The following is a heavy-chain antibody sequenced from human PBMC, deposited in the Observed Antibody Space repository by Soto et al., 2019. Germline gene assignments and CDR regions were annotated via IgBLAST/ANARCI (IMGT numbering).Heavy chain of an antibody. Sequence: ASVKVSCKASGYTFTGYYMHWVRQAPGQGLEWMGWINPNSGGTNYAQKFQGWVTMTRDTSISTAYMELSRLRSDDTAVYYCARGGFMYRSSWFLFDYWGQGNLVTVS. D-gene: IGHD6-6*01. CDR2: INPNSGGT. J-gene: IGHJ4*02. CDR1: GYTFTGYY. V-gene: IGHV1-2*04. CDR3: ARGGFMYRSSWFLFDY.